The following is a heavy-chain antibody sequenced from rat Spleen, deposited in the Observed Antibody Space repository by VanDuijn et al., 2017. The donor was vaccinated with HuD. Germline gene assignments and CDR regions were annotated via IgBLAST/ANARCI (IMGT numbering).Heavy chain of an antibody. CDR2: MWSGGTT. Sequence: QVQLKESGPGLVQPSQTLSLTCTVSGFSLTSYSVNWVRQPPGKGLEWVGAMWSGGTTDYNSALKSRLSINRDTSKSQVLLQINSLQTEDTAMYFCTRESLPGFNSHWFVSWGQGTLVTVSS. CDR3: TRESLPGFNSHWFVS. V-gene: IGHV2-15*01. D-gene: IGHD1-4*01. CDR1: GFSLTSYS. J-gene: IGHJ3*01.